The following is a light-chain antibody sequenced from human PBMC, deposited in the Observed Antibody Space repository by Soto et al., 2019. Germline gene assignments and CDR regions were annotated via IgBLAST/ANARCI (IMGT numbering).Light chain of an antibody. J-gene: IGKJ1*01. CDR1: QSIGSW. CDR3: QHYNSYSEA. Sequence: DIQMTQSPSTLSASVGDRVTITCRASQSIGSWLAWYQQKPGTAPKLLIYKASSLESGVPSRFSGSGSGTEFTLTISSLQPDDFATYYCQHYNSYSEAFGQGTKVDIK. V-gene: IGKV1-5*03. CDR2: KAS.